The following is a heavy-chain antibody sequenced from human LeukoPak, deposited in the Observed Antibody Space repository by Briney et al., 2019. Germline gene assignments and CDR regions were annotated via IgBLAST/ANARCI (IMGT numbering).Heavy chain of an antibody. V-gene: IGHV4-38-2*01. Sequence: PSETLSLTCAVSGYSISSGYYWGWIRQPPGKGLEWIGSIYYSGSTYYNPSLKSRVTISVDTSKNQFSLKLSSVTAADTAVYYCARHRIKYYYDSSGYSPNWFDPWGQGTLVTVSS. J-gene: IGHJ5*02. CDR1: GYSISSGYY. CDR2: IYYSGST. CDR3: ARHRIKYYYDSSGYSPNWFDP. D-gene: IGHD3-22*01.